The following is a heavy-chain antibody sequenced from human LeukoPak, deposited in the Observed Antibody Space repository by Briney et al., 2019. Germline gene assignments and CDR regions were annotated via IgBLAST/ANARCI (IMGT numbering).Heavy chain of an antibody. CDR1: GGSFSDYY. CDR3: ARAKNGCGGDCYSPSFFDY. J-gene: IGHJ4*02. Sequence: SETLSLTCAVYGGSFSDYYWSWLRQPPGKGLEWIGEINHSGSTNYNPSLKNRVTMSADTTKNQFSLKLSSVTTADTAVYYCARAKNGCGGDCYSPSFFDYWGQGTLVTVSS. D-gene: IGHD2-21*01. V-gene: IGHV4-34*01. CDR2: INHSGST.